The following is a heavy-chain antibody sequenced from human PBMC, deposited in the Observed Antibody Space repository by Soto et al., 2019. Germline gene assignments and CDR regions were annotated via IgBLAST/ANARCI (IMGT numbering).Heavy chain of an antibody. D-gene: IGHD3-10*01. J-gene: IGHJ6*02. Sequence: QVQLVQSGAEVKKPGSSVKVSCKASGGTFSSYAISWVRQAPGQGLEWMGGIIPIFGTANYAQKFQGRVTVTADESTSTAYMELSSLRSEDTAVYYCARETITMVRGVILGYGMDVWGQGTTVTVSS. V-gene: IGHV1-69*01. CDR3: ARETITMVRGVILGYGMDV. CDR2: IIPIFGTA. CDR1: GGTFSSYA.